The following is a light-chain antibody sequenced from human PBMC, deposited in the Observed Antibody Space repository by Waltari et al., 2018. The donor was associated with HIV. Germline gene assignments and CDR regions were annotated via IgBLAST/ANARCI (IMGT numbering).Light chain of an antibody. V-gene: IGLV1-40*01. CDR2: ANS. CDR3: QSFDSSLNAYV. Sequence: QSVLTQAPSVSGAPGQRVTISCTGRSYNIGANFDVRWYQLLPGSSTKLLIFANSNRPSWVPDRFSGPKSGTSASLAITGLHPEEDAEYYCQSFDSSLNAYVFGTGTTLIVL. CDR1: SYNIGANFD. J-gene: IGLJ1*01.